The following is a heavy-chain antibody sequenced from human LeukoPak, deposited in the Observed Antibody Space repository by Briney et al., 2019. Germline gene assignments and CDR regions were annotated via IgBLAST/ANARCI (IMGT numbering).Heavy chain of an antibody. CDR2: VHYSGSP. D-gene: IGHD6-13*01. CDR1: GGSISSYS. Sequence: SETLSLTCTVSGGSISSYSWSLVRQPPGMGLEWIGYVHYSGSPNYNPSLKSRVTMSVDTSKNQFSLELSSVTAADTAVYYCARGQRGQQLVPFSRVYYYYYYMDVWGKGTTVTVSS. V-gene: IGHV4-59*13. J-gene: IGHJ6*03. CDR3: ARGQRGQQLVPFSRVYYYYYYMDV.